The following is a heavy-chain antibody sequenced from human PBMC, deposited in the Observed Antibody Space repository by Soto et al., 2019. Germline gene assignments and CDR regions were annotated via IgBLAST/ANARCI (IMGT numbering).Heavy chain of an antibody. CDR2: ISYDGSNK. CDR3: ARDAPYSGSYRTYYFDY. CDR1: GFTFSSYA. D-gene: IGHD1-26*01. J-gene: IGHJ4*02. V-gene: IGHV3-30-3*01. Sequence: GGSLRLSCAASGFTFSSYAMHWVRQAPGKGLEWVAVISYDGSNKYYADSVKGRFTISRDNSKNTLYLQMNSLRAEDTAVYYCARDAPYSGSYRTYYFDYWGQGTLVTVSS.